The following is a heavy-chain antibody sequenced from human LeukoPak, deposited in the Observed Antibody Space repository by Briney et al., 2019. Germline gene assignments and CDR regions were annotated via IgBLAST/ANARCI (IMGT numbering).Heavy chain of an antibody. Sequence: GGSLRLSCAASGFTFSNHYMSWIRQAPGKGLVWVSYISSRSSNKYYTDSVKGRFTISRDHAKNSLYLQMDSLRVEDTAVYYCAREGWDLNALDIWGQGTMVTVSS. V-gene: IGHV3-11*04. J-gene: IGHJ3*02. CDR3: AREGWDLNALDI. D-gene: IGHD1-26*01. CDR2: ISSRSSNK. CDR1: GFTFSNHY.